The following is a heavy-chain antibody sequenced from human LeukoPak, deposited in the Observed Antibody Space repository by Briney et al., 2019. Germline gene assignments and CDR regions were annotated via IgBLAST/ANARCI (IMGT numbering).Heavy chain of an antibody. Sequence: SGGSLRLSCAASGFTFSFYAMNWVRQAPGKGLEWVSVISGSGGSTYYVDSVKGRFTISRDNSKNTLYLQMNSLRAEDTAVYYCAKSSGASPWTHDYYVDVWGKGTTVTVSS. V-gene: IGHV3-23*01. J-gene: IGHJ6*03. D-gene: IGHD3/OR15-3a*01. CDR3: AKSSGASPWTHDYYVDV. CDR1: GFTFSFYA. CDR2: ISGSGGST.